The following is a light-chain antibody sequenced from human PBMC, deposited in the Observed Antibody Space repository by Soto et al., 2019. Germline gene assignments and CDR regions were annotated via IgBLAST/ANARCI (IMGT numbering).Light chain of an antibody. J-gene: IGKJ2*01. CDR1: QSISSW. CDR2: KAS. CDR3: QQYNSYPYT. Sequence: DIHMTQSPSTLSASVGDRVTITCRASQSISSWLAWYQQKPGKAPNLLIYKASSLESGVPSRFSGSGTETEFTLTISSLQPDDFATYYCQQYNSYPYTFGQGTKLEIK. V-gene: IGKV1-5*03.